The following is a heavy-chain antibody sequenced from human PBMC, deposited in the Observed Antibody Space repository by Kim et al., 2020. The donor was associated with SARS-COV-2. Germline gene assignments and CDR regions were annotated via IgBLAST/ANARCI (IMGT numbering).Heavy chain of an antibody. D-gene: IGHD3-10*01. CDR1: GFTFSSYS. CDR2: ISSSSSTI. CDR3: ARDQLLWFGDYFDY. V-gene: IGHV3-48*02. J-gene: IGHJ4*02. Sequence: GGSLRLSCAASGFTFSSYSMNWVRQAPGKGLEWVSYISSSSSTIYYADSVKGRFTISRDNAKNSLYLQMNSLRDEDTAVYYCARDQLLWFGDYFDYWGQGTLVTVSS.